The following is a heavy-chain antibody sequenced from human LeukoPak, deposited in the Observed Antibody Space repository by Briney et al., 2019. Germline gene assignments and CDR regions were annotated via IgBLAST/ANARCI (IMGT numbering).Heavy chain of an antibody. Sequence: SVKVSCKASGGTFSSYTISWVRQAPGQGLEWMGRIIPIFGTANYAQKFQGRVTITTDESTSTAYMELSSLRSEDTAVYYCARDGPYRRDGYNFIAFDIWGQGTMVTVSS. V-gene: IGHV1-69*05. CDR3: ARDGPYRRDGYNFIAFDI. CDR2: IIPIFGTA. D-gene: IGHD5-24*01. J-gene: IGHJ3*02. CDR1: GGTFSSYT.